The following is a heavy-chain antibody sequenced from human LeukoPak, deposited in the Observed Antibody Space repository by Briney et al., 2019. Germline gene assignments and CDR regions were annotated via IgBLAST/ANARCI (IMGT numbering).Heavy chain of an antibody. J-gene: IGHJ4*02. V-gene: IGHV3-30-3*01. CDR2: ISYDGSNK. D-gene: IGHD3-10*01. Sequence: GVSLRLSCAASGCTFSSYAMHWVRRAPGKGLESGAVISYDGSNKYYADSVKSRFSISRGNSKNTLYLPMTSLRAEATAAYHCASPPPGTPYYFDYWGQGTLVTVSS. CDR1: GCTFSSYA. CDR3: ASPPPGTPYYFDY.